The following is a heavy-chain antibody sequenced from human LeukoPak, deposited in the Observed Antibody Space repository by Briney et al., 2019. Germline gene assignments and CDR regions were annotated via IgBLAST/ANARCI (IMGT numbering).Heavy chain of an antibody. CDR3: ARAPIDSNSWYHAFDI. Sequence: GGSLRLSCAASGFTFSSYWMGWVRQSPAKGLEWVASIQQGGSHKYYVDSVKGRFTISRDNAKNSLFLQMDSLRAEDTAVYYCARAPIDSNSWYHAFDIWGQGTMVTVSS. CDR1: GFTFSSYW. D-gene: IGHD6-13*01. CDR2: IQQGGSHK. V-gene: IGHV3-7*01. J-gene: IGHJ3*02.